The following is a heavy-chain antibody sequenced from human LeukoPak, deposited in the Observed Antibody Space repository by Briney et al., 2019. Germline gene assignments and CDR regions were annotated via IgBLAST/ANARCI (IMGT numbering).Heavy chain of an antibody. Sequence: PGGSLRLSCAASGFTFSSYSMNWVRQAPGKGLEWASSISRSSNYKYYADSVKGRFTISRDNAKNSLYLQMNSLRAEDTALYYCASSRYDSSGYYGIIGYWGQGTLVTVSS. CDR3: ASSRYDSSGYYGIIGY. V-gene: IGHV3-21*01. CDR1: GFTFSSYS. J-gene: IGHJ4*02. CDR2: ISRSSNYK. D-gene: IGHD3-22*01.